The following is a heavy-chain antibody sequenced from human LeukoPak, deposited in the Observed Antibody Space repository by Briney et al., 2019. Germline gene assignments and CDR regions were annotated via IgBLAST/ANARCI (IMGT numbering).Heavy chain of an antibody. V-gene: IGHV4-30-2*01. CDR2: IYHSGST. CDR3: ARRRAGYFDPTD. Sequence: PSETLSLTCAVSGGSISSGGYSWSWIRQPPGKGLEWIGYIYHSGSTYYNPSLKSRVTILVDTSKNQFSLKLSSVTAADTAVYYCARRRAGYFDPTDWGQGTLVTVSS. D-gene: IGHD3-9*01. J-gene: IGHJ4*02. CDR1: GGSISSGGYS.